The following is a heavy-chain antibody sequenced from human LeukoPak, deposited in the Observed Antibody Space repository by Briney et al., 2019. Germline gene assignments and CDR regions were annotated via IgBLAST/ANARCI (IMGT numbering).Heavy chain of an antibody. V-gene: IGHV1-18*01. CDR2: ISAYNGNT. CDR1: GYTFSSYG. Sequence: ASVKVSCKASGYTFSSYGITWVRQAPGQGLEWMGWISAYNGNTNYAQRLQGRVTMTTDTSTNTAYMELRSLRSDDTAVYYCAKDPNRAYYYDSSPRGAFDIWGQGTMVTVSS. J-gene: IGHJ3*02. D-gene: IGHD3-22*01. CDR3: AKDPNRAYYYDSSPRGAFDI.